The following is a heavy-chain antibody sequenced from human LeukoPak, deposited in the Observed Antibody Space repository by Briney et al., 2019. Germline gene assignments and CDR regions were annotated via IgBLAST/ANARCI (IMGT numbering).Heavy chain of an antibody. D-gene: IGHD3-10*01. CDR3: AMVRGYYYHGLDV. J-gene: IGHJ6*02. CDR1: GFTFSSYW. V-gene: IGHV3-74*01. Sequence: PGGSLRLSCAASGFTFSSYWMHWVRQAPGKGRVWVSRINSDGSSISYADSVKGRFTISRDNAMNTLYLQMNSLRAEDTAVYYCAMVRGYYYHGLDVWGQGTTVTVSS. CDR2: INSDGSSI.